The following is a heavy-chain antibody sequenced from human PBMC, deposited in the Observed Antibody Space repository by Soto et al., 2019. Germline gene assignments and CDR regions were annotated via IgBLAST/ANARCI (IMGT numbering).Heavy chain of an antibody. D-gene: IGHD6-19*01. J-gene: IGHJ4*02. CDR3: ARGLITGSHYSGGWYYFDS. CDR2: INHSGSA. V-gene: IGHV4-34*01. Sequence: SQTLCLRYAGYGESFSADIWPWIRQPPVPGLQWIGQINHSGSASYNPSLKSRVTISVHTSNSQFSLELSSVTAADTAVYYCARGLITGSHYSGGWYYFDSWGQGTQVTVS. CDR1: GESFSADI.